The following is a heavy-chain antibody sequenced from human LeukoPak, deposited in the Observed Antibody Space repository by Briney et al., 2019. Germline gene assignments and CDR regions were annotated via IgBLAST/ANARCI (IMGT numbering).Heavy chain of an antibody. CDR1: GYTFTSYD. Sequence: ASVKVSCKASGYTFTSYDINWVRQATGQGLEWMGWMNPNSGNTGYAQKFQGRVTMTRNTSISTAYMELSSLRSEDTAVYYCARGPKLGNYYYYGMDVWGQGTTVTVSS. CDR2: MNPNSGNT. CDR3: ARGPKLGNYYYYGMDV. J-gene: IGHJ6*02. V-gene: IGHV1-8*01. D-gene: IGHD6-6*01.